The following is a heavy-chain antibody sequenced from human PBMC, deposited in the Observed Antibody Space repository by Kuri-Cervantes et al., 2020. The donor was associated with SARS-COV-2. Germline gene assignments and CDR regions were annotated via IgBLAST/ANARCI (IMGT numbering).Heavy chain of an antibody. D-gene: IGHD6-6*01. CDR1: GYTFTSYA. J-gene: IGHJ6*02. CDR3: ARWLERSYSSSSYYYYGMDV. Sequence: ASVKVSCKASGYTFTSYAMHWVRQAPGQRLEWMGWISAYNGNTNYAQKFQGRVAITADKSTSTAYMELSSLRSEDTAVYYCARWLERSYSSSSYYYYGMDVWGQGTTVTVSS. CDR2: ISAYNGNT. V-gene: IGHV1-3*01.